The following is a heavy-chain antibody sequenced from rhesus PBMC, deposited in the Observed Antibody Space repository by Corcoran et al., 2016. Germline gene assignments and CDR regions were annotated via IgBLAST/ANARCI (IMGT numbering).Heavy chain of an antibody. D-gene: IGHD4-23*01. CDR2: ISYSGSS. CDR1: GSSISRGHG. Sequence: QVQLQESGPGLVHPSETLSLTCAVSGSSISRGHGWSWIRLPPGKGLEWIGYISYSGSSYYTPSFKSRVNMSIDTSKNQFSLKLSSGTAADTAVYYCARDEYRSLDVWGRGVLVTVSS. CDR3: ARDEYRSLDV. J-gene: IGHJ5-2*02. V-gene: IGHV4-127*01.